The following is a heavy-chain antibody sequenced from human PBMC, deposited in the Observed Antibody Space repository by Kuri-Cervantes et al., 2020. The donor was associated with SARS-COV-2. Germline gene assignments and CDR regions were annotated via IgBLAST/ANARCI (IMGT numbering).Heavy chain of an antibody. J-gene: IGHJ4*02. D-gene: IGHD3-3*01. Sequence: SETLSLTCTVSGGSISSYYWSWIRQPPGKRLEWIGYIYYSGSTNYNPSLKSRVTISVDTSKNQFSLKLSSVTAADTAVYYCARVKTIFGVAPFDYWGQGTLVTVSS. V-gene: IGHV4-59*12. CDR2: IYYSGST. CDR3: ARVKTIFGVAPFDY. CDR1: GGSISSYY.